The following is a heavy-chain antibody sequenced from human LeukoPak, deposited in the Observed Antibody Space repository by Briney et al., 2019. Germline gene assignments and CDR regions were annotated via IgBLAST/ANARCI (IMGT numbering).Heavy chain of an antibody. CDR3: ARLQMATTRDAFDI. CDR2: IYHGDSDT. Sequence: GESLKISCKGSGYSFTSYWIGWGRHMPGKGLEWWGMIYHGDSDTSYSPSFQGQVTMPADKSISTAYLQWSSLKASDTAMYYCARLQMATTRDAFDIWGQGTMAIVSS. D-gene: IGHD5-24*01. J-gene: IGHJ3*02. CDR1: GYSFTSYW. V-gene: IGHV5-51*01.